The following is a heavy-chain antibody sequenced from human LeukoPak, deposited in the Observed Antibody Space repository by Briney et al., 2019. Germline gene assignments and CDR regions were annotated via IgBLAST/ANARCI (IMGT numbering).Heavy chain of an antibody. J-gene: IGHJ6*03. V-gene: IGHV1-18*01. Sequence: ASVKVSCKASGYTFTSYGISWVRQAPGQGLEWMGWISAYNGNTNYAQKLQGRVTMTTDTSTSTAYMELRSLRSDDTAVYYCARILARYYDTPELPYYYYMDVWGKGTTVTVSS. CDR1: GYTFTSYG. D-gene: IGHD3-9*01. CDR2: ISAYNGNT. CDR3: ARILARYYDTPELPYYYYMDV.